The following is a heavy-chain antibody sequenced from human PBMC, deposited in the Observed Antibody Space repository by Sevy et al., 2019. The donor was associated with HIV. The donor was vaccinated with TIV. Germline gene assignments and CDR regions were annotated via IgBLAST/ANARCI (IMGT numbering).Heavy chain of an antibody. D-gene: IGHD4-17*01. CDR3: AKEGAVTTAGYNFDV. V-gene: IGHV3-23*01. J-gene: IGHJ6*04. CDR1: GFTFGNYA. Sequence: GGSLRLSCAASGFTFGNYAMTWVRQAPGKGLEWVSAISGSGGNTNYADSVKGRFTISRDNSKNTQYLQMNSLRAEDTAVYYCAKEGAVTTAGYNFDVWGKGTTVTVSS. CDR2: ISGSGGNT.